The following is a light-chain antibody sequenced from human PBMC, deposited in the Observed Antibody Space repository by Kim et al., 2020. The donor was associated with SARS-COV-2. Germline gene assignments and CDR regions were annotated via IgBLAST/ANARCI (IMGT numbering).Light chain of an antibody. J-gene: IGKJ4*01. Sequence: PGDRATLSCRASQNIDTYLAWYQQRPGQAPRLLVFDASIRAAGVPDRFSGSGSGTDFTLTISSLEPEDFSIYYCQQRNSWPPAVTFGGGTKV. CDR1: QNIDTY. CDR3: QQRNSWPPAVT. V-gene: IGKV3-11*01. CDR2: DAS.